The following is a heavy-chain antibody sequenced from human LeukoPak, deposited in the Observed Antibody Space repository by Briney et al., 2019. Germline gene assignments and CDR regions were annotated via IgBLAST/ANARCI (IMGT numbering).Heavy chain of an antibody. J-gene: IGHJ6*02. CDR2: INPNSGGT. Sequence: AASVKVSCKASGYTFTGYYMHWVRQAPGQGLEWMGWINPNSGGTNYAQKFQGRVTMTEDTSTDTAYMELSSLRSEDTAVYYCATERLLWSYGMDVWGQGTTVTVSS. CDR1: GYTFTGYY. CDR3: ATERLLWSYGMDV. D-gene: IGHD3-10*01. V-gene: IGHV1-2*02.